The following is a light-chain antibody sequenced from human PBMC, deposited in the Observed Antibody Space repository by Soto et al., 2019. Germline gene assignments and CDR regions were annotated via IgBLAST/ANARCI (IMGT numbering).Light chain of an antibody. CDR3: SSYTNIKTRACV. Sequence: QSVLTQPASVSVSPGQSITISCTGTSGDIGRYNRVSWYQQHPGKAPKLITYEVTDRASGVSNRFSGSKSRNTASLTISGLQAEVEAEYYCSSYTNIKTRACVFGTGTKVTVL. CDR2: EVT. J-gene: IGLJ1*01. V-gene: IGLV2-14*01. CDR1: SGDIGRYNR.